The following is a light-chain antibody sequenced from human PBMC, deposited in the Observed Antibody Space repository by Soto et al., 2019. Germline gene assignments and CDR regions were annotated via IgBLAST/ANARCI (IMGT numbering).Light chain of an antibody. V-gene: IGKV1-5*03. CDR2: GAS. Sequence: IQMTQSPSSLSASVLYRVTITCRASESISTWLAWYQQKPGKAPKLLIYGASSLESGVPPRFSGDGSGTEFTLTISSLQRDDFGIYYCQQYSRLWSFGQGTKVDI. CDR1: ESISTW. J-gene: IGKJ1*01. CDR3: QQYSRLWS.